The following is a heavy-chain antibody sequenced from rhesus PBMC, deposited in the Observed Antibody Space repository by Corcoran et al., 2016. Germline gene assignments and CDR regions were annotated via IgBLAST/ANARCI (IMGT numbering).Heavy chain of an antibody. J-gene: IGHJ4*01. CDR3: AREAGRNYPFDY. V-gene: IGHV4-127*01. CDR1: GYSIRSGSG. D-gene: IGHD4-17*01. CDR2: IGGSSGNT. Sequence: QVQLQESGPGLVKPSETLSLTCAVSGYSIRSGSGWSWIRPPPGKGLEWSGYIGGSSGNTNYNPSLKSGVTISKDTSKNHFSLKLSSVTAADTAVYYCAREAGRNYPFDYWGQGVLVTVSS.